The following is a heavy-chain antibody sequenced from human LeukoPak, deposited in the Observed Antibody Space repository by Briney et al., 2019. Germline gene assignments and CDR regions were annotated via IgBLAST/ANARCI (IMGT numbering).Heavy chain of an antibody. D-gene: IGHD4-17*01. CDR3: ARASGGGDYGDYVNAFDI. Sequence: SMKVSCKASGGTFSSYAISWVRQAPGQGLEWMGGIIPIFGTANYAQKFQGRVTITTDESTSTAYMELSSLRSEDTAVYYCARASGGGDYGDYVNAFDIWGQGTMVTVSS. CDR1: GGTFSSYA. CDR2: IIPIFGTA. J-gene: IGHJ3*02. V-gene: IGHV1-69*05.